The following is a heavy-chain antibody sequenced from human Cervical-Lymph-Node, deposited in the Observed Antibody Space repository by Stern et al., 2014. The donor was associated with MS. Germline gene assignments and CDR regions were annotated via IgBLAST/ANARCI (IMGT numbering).Heavy chain of an antibody. D-gene: IGHD1-1*01. CDR3: ARDTSSPERSDW. J-gene: IGHJ4*02. Sequence: EVQLVESGGGVIQPGGSLRLSCTASGFTVSRDYMTWVRQAPGQGLEWVSLITNVGSTFYADSVKGRFTSRDDSKNTVYLHMTSLRAEDTAMYYCARDTSSPERSDWWGQGTLVTVSS. CDR2: ITNVGST. V-gene: IGHV3-53*01. CDR1: GFTVSRDY.